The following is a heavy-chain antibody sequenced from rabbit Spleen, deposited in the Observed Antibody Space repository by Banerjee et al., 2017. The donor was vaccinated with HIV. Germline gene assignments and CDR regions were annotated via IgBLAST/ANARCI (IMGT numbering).Heavy chain of an antibody. J-gene: IGHJ6*01. Sequence: QEQLEESGGGLVQPGGSLTLSCKASEFDLSAYYMCWVRQAPGKGLEWISCIAGSSSGFTYSATWAKGRFTISKTSSTTVTLQMTSLTVADTATFFCARDTGSSFSSYGMDLWGPGTLVTVS. CDR3: ARDTGSSFSSYGMDL. CDR1: EFDLSAYY. V-gene: IGHV1S45*01. D-gene: IGHD8-1*01. CDR2: IAGSSSGFT.